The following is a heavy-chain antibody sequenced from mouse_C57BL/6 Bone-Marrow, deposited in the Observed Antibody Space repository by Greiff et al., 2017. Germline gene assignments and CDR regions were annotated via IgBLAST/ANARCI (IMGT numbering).Heavy chain of an antibody. V-gene: IGHV3-8*01. CDR1: GYSITSDY. CDR3: AIYRTSFFYFDY. Sequence: VQLKESGPGLAKPSQTLSLTCSVTGYSITSDYWNWIRKFPGNKLEYMGYISYSGSTYYNPSLKSRISITRDTSKNQYCLQLTSVTTEDTATYYCAIYRTSFFYFDYWGQGTTLTVSS. J-gene: IGHJ2*01. CDR2: ISYSGST.